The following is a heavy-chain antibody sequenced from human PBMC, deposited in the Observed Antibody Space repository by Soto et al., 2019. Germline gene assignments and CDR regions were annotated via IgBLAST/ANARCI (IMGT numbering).Heavy chain of an antibody. CDR2: ISGSGGST. Sequence: GGSLRLSCAASGFTFSSYAMSWVRQAPGKGLEWVSAISGSGGSTYYADSVKGRFTISRDNSKNTLYLQMNSLRAEDTAVYYCAKVLRGYSGYDLGGFDYWGQGTLVTVSS. J-gene: IGHJ4*02. D-gene: IGHD5-12*01. CDR1: GFTFSSYA. CDR3: AKVLRGYSGYDLGGFDY. V-gene: IGHV3-23*01.